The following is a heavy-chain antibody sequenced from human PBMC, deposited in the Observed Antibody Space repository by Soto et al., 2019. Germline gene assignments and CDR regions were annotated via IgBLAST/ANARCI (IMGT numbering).Heavy chain of an antibody. Sequence: GGSLRLSCAASGFTFSSYEVNWVRQAPGKGLEWVSYISSSGSTIYYADSVKGRFTISRDNAKNSLYLQMNSLRVEDTAVYYCASRNTGGFDYWGQGTLVTVSS. CDR1: GFTFSSYE. CDR3: ASRNTGGFDY. V-gene: IGHV3-48*03. CDR2: ISSSGSTI. D-gene: IGHD2-2*02. J-gene: IGHJ4*02.